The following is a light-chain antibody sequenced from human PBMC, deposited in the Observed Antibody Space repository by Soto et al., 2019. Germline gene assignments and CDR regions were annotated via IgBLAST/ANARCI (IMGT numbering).Light chain of an antibody. CDR3: ASWDDSLTGPV. CDR2: SNN. V-gene: IGLV1-47*02. Sequence: QSVLTQPPSASGTPGQRVTISCSGSLSNIGSNFVYWYQQLPGTAPKLLIYSNNQRPSGVPDRFSGSKSGTSASLAISGLRSEYEADYYCASWDDSLTGPVFGGGTKLTVL. CDR1: LSNIGSNF. J-gene: IGLJ3*02.